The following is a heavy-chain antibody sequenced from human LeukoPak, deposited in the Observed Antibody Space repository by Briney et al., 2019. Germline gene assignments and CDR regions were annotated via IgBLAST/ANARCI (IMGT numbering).Heavy chain of an antibody. J-gene: IGHJ4*02. CDR2: ISWNSGSI. CDR3: ATDKNNWSYFDY. Sequence: PGGSLRLSCAASGFIFDDYAMHWVRQAPGKGLEWVSSISWNSGSIGYADSVKGRFTISRDNAQNSLSLQMNSLRAEDTALYYCATDKNNWSYFDYWGQGTLVSVSS. CDR1: GFIFDDYA. V-gene: IGHV3-9*01. D-gene: IGHD1-20*01.